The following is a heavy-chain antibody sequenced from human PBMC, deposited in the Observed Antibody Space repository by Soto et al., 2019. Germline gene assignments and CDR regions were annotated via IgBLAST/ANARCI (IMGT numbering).Heavy chain of an antibody. J-gene: IGHJ4*02. V-gene: IGHV4-34*01. CDR3: ARGCCRGYGVDC. D-gene: IGHD3-16*01. CDR2: INHSGST. Sequence: QVQLQQWGAGLLKPSETLSLTCAVYGGSFSGYYWSWIRQPPGKGLEWIGEINHSGSTNYNPSLMSRVTISVDTSKNQFSLKLSSVTAADTAVYYCARGCCRGYGVDCWGQGNLVTVSS. CDR1: GGSFSGYY.